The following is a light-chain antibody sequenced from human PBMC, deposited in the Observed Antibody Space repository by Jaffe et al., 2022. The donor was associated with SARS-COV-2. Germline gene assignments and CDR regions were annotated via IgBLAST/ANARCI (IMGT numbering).Light chain of an antibody. V-gene: IGKV3-20*01. CDR3: QHYGSSRT. Sequence: EIVLTQSPGTLSLSPGERATLSCRASQTVSSSHLAWYQQKPGQAPRLLIYGASSRATGIPDRFSGSGSLTDFTLTISRLEPEDFAVYYCQHYGSSRTFGQGTKVEIK. J-gene: IGKJ1*01. CDR2: GAS. CDR1: QTVSSSH.